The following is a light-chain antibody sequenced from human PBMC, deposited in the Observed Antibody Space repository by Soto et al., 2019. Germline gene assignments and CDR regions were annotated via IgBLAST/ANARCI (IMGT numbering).Light chain of an antibody. V-gene: IGKV3-11*01. Sequence: EIVLTQSPATLSLAPGDRATLSCRASQDLGSYLAWYQQKPGQPPRLLICHTSNRATGIPPRFSGSGTGTDFTLTISSLETEDFAVYYCLQRTNGLTFGGGTTVEI. J-gene: IGKJ4*01. CDR2: HTS. CDR3: LQRTNGLT. CDR1: QDLGSY.